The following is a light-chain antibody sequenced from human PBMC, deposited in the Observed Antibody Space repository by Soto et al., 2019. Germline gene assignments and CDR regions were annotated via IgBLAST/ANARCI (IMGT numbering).Light chain of an antibody. V-gene: IGLV2-14*01. J-gene: IGLJ1*01. CDR2: EVR. CDR1: MRDVGAYNL. CDR3: SSYTSSSTYV. Sequence: QSVLTQPASVSGSAGQSITISCSGTMRDVGAYNLVSWYQQHPGTAPKLIIYEVRNRPSGISSRFSGSRSGNTASLTISGLQAEDEADYYCSSYTSSSTYVFGTGTQLTVL.